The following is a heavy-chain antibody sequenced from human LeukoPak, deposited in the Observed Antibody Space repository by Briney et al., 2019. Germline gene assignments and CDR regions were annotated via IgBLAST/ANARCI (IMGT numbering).Heavy chain of an antibody. V-gene: IGHV3-7*01. Sequence: GGSLRLSCSASEFTFSNFWMSWVRQAPGKGLEWVANIKQDGSEKYYVDSVKGRFTISRDNAKNSLYLQMNSLRAEDTAVYYCARDAGNSSGWYGLWRSDYYMDVWGKGTTVAVSS. J-gene: IGHJ6*03. D-gene: IGHD6-19*01. CDR1: EFTFSNFW. CDR3: ARDAGNSSGWYGLWRSDYYMDV. CDR2: IKQDGSEK.